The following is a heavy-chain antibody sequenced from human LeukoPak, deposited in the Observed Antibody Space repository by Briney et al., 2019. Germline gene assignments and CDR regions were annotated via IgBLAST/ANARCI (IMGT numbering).Heavy chain of an antibody. J-gene: IGHJ4*02. CDR3: ARLRYSYGSSYYFDY. V-gene: IGHV4-59*08. Sequence: KPSETLSLTCNVSGGSISSYYWSWIRQPPGKGLEWIAYIYYSGSTNYNPSFKSRVTISVDTSKKQFSLKLSSVTAADTAVYYCARLRYSYGSSYYFDYWGQGTLVTVSS. CDR2: IYYSGST. CDR1: GGSISSYY. D-gene: IGHD5-18*01.